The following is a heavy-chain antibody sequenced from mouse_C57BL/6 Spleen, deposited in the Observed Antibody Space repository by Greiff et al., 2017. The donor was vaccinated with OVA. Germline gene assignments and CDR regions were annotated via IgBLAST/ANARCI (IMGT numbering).Heavy chain of an antibody. CDR1: GYTFTSYW. J-gene: IGHJ2*01. CDR3: ARGNYYGRNYFDY. V-gene: IGHV1-50*01. D-gene: IGHD1-1*01. CDR2: IDPSDSYT. Sequence: QVQLQQPGAELVKPGASVKLSCKASGYTFTSYWMQWVKQRPGQGLEWIGEIDPSDSYTNYNQKFKGKATLTVDTSSSTAYMQLSSLTSEDSAVYYCARGNYYGRNYFDYWGQGTTLTVSS.